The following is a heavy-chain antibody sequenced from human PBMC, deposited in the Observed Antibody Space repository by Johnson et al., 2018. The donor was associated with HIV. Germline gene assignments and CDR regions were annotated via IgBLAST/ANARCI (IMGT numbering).Heavy chain of an antibody. V-gene: IGHV3-30*02. D-gene: IGHD2-15*01. CDR3: ARSKDCSGGSCPDAFDI. CDR1: GFTFSSYG. CDR2: IRYDGSNK. Sequence: HVQLVESGGGVVQPGGSLRLSCAASGFTFSSYGMHWVRQAPVKGLEWVAFIRYDGSNKYYADSVKGRFTISRDTSKSTVYLQLSSLRVEDTAVYYCARSKDCSGGSCPDAFDIWGQGTMLIVSS. J-gene: IGHJ3*02.